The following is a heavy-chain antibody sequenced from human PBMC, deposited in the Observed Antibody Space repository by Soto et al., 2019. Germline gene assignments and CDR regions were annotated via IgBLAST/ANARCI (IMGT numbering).Heavy chain of an antibody. V-gene: IGHV3-23*01. CDR1: GFNFNIYA. CDR2: ISPGGDST. J-gene: IGHJ6*03. CDR3: AKALANPYYYYYMDV. Sequence: EVQLLESGGGLVQQGGSLRLSCAASGFNFNIYAMTWVRQAPGKGLEWVSTISPGGDSTYFADSVKGRVTISRDNSKNTLSLQMNTLRAEDTTTYFCAKALANPYYYYYMDVWGTGTTVTVSS.